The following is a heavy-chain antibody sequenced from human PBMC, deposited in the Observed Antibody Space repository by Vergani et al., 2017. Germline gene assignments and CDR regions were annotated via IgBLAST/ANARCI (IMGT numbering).Heavy chain of an antibody. CDR2: IYPGDSDT. CDR3: ARHVPYRYCSSTSCYGYGMDV. CDR1: GYIFTSYW. J-gene: IGHJ6*02. D-gene: IGHD2-2*01. Sequence: EVQLVQSGAEVKKPGESLRISCKGSGYIFTSYWIGWVRQMPGKGLEWMGIIYPGDSDTRYSPSFQGQVTISADKSISTAYLQWSSLKASDTAMYYCARHVPYRYCSSTSCYGYGMDVWGQGTTVTVSS. V-gene: IGHV5-51*01.